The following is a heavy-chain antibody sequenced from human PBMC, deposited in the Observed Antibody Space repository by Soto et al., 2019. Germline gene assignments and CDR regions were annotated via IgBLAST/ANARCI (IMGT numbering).Heavy chain of an antibody. CDR1: EFTFSSYT. J-gene: IGHJ4*02. V-gene: IGHV3-23*01. D-gene: IGHD3-22*01. Sequence: GGSLRLSCAASEFTFSSYTMSWVRQAPGKGLEWVSAISGSGGSTYYADSVQGRFTISRDNSKNTLYLQMNSLRGEDTAVYYCAKEPPAYSSGYLDCWGQRTLVTVSS. CDR3: AKEPPAYSSGYLDC. CDR2: ISGSGGST.